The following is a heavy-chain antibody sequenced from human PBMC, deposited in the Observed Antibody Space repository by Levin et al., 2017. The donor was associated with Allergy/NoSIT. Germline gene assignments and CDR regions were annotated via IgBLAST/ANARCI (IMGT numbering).Heavy chain of an antibody. CDR2: ISHDGTNQ. CDR1: GFTFSNYV. Sequence: GGSLRLSCAASGFTFSNYVMHWVRQAPGKGLEWVAVISHDGTNQYYTDSVTGRFTISRDNSKSTLYLQMNSLRAEDTAVYYCVKQIIMIVVANGFGLGVWGQGTTVTVSS. J-gene: IGHJ6*02. D-gene: IGHD3-22*01. V-gene: IGHV3-30*18. CDR3: VKQIIMIVVANGFGLGV.